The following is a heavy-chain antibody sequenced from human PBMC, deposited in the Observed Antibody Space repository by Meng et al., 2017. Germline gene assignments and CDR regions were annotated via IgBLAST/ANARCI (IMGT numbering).Heavy chain of an antibody. J-gene: IGHJ3*02. V-gene: IGHV3-48*04. Sequence: GESLKISCAASGFTFSSYAMSWVRQAPGKGLEWVSYISSSGSTIYYADSVKGRFTISRDNAKNSLYLQMNSLRAEDTAVYYCARSARDYYDSSGYQVDAFDIWGQGTMVTVSS. CDR1: GFTFSSYA. CDR2: ISSSGSTI. CDR3: ARSARDYYDSSGYQVDAFDI. D-gene: IGHD3-22*01.